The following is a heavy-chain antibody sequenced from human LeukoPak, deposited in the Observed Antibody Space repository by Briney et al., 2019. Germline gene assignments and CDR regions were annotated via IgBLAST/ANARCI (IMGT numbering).Heavy chain of an antibody. J-gene: IGHJ5*01. CDR3: ARDMTPDS. CDR2: ISSSGSTI. CDR1: GFSFSAYS. Sequence: PGGSLRLSCAASGFSFSAYSMNWVRQGPGKGLEWISYISSSGSTICYADSVKGRFTISRANAKNSLFLQMKTLRDKDTACYYIARDMTPDSWGQGTLVTVSS. V-gene: IGHV3-48*02.